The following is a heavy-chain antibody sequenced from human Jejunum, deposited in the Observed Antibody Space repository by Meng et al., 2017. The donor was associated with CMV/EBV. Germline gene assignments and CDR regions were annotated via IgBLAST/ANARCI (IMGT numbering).Heavy chain of an antibody. D-gene: IGHD6-19*01. Sequence: SLGSISRGSYYWGWLRQPPGKGLEWIGSIHYTGSTNYNPSLKTRVSISEDTSKNEFSLTLTSVTAADTAVYYCARTQWHVGYFDNWGQGTLVTVSS. CDR1: LGSISRGSYY. CDR2: IHYTGST. V-gene: IGHV4-39*07. J-gene: IGHJ4*02. CDR3: ARTQWHVGYFDN.